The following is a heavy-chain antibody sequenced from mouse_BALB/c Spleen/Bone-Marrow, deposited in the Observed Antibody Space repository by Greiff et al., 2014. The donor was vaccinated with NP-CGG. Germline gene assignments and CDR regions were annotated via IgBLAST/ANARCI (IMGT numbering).Heavy chain of an antibody. CDR3: ARKGYTGYFDV. Sequence: QVQLQQPGPGLVKPSQSLSITCTVSGFSLTTYGLHWFRQSPGKGLEWLGVIWSGGGTDYNAAFISRLIITKDNSKSQVFFKMNSLQTNDTAMYYCARKGYTGYFDVWGAGTTVTVSS. CDR2: IWSGGGT. V-gene: IGHV2-2*02. J-gene: IGHJ1*01. D-gene: IGHD2-2*01. CDR1: GFSLTTYG.